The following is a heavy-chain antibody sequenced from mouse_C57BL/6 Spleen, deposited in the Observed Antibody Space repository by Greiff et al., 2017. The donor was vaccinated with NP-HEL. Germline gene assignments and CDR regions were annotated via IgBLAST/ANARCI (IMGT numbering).Heavy chain of an antibody. CDR1: GFTFSSYA. CDR3: ARDGVTGTWFAY. D-gene: IGHD4-1*01. V-gene: IGHV5-4*01. CDR2: ISDGGSYT. J-gene: IGHJ3*01. Sequence: EVQVVESGGGLVKPGGSLKLSCAASGFTFSSYAMSWVRQTPEKRLEWVATISDGGSYTYYPDNVKGRFTISRDNAKNNLYLQMSHLKSEDTAMYYCARDGVTGTWFAYWGQGTLVTVSA.